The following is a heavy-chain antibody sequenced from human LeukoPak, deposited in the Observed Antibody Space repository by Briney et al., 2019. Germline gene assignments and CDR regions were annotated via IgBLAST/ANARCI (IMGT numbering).Heavy chain of an antibody. D-gene: IGHD6-19*01. CDR2: INHGGST. CDR1: GGSFSGYY. Sequence: SETLSLTCAVYGGSFSGYYWSWIRQPPGKGLEWIGEINHGGSTNYNPSLKSRVTISVDTSKNQFSLKLSSVTAADTAVYYCAIRPIAVAGTGGLGYWGQGTLVTVSS. J-gene: IGHJ4*02. CDR3: AIRPIAVAGTGGLGY. V-gene: IGHV4-34*01.